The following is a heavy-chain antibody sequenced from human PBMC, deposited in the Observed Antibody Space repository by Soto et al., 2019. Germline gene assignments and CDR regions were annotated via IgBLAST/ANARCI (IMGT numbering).Heavy chain of an antibody. CDR3: ARYRQYTFDY. CDR2: VSHSGGT. J-gene: IGHJ4*02. V-gene: IGHV4-34*01. D-gene: IGHD4-4*01. CDR1: GGSFRGYY. Sequence: SDTLSLTCVVYGGSFRGYYWSWIRQSPGKGLEWIGEVSHSGGTNYNPSLKSRVTISIDTSKSQFSLKVNSVTAADTAVYYCARYRQYTFDYWGQGTLVTVSS.